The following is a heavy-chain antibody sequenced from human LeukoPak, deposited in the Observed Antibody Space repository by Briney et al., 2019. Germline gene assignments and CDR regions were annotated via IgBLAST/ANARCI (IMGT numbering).Heavy chain of an antibody. J-gene: IGHJ4*02. V-gene: IGHV4-34*01. CDR3: ARHAYDSSGYYSMPIFDY. CDR2: INHSGST. CDR1: GGSFSGYY. D-gene: IGHD3-22*01. Sequence: SSETLSLTCAVYGGSFSGYYWSWIRQPPGKGLEWIGEINHSGSTNYNPSLKSRVTISVDTSKNQFSLKLSSVTAADTAVYYCARHAYDSSGYYSMPIFDYWGQGTLVTVSS.